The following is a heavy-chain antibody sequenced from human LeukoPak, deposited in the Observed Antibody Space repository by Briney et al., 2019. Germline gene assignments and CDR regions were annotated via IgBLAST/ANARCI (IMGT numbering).Heavy chain of an antibody. CDR2: IKQDGSEK. D-gene: IGHD3-22*01. J-gene: IGHJ4*02. CDR1: GFTFSSYW. Sequence: GGSLRLSCAASGFTFSSYWMSWVRQAPGKGLEWVANIKQDGSEKYYVDSVKGRVTISRDNAKNSLYLQMNSLRAEDTAVHYCARDPLPTYYYDSSGYYWGQGTLVTVSS. V-gene: IGHV3-7*01. CDR3: ARDPLPTYYYDSSGYY.